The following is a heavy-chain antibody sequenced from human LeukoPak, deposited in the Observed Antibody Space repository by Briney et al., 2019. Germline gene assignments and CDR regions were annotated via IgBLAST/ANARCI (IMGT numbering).Heavy chain of an antibody. D-gene: IGHD6-6*01. CDR2: IKQDGSEK. V-gene: IGHV3-7*01. CDR1: GFTLISYW. Sequence: GGSLRLSCAASGFTLISYWMTWVRQAPGKGLEWVANIKQDGSEKYYVDSVKGRFTISRDNAKNSLYLQMNSLRDEDTAMYYCARADSSIAARLSRSSIFNYYYYMDVWGKGTTVTVSS. CDR3: ARADSSIAARLSRSSIFNYYYYMDV. J-gene: IGHJ6*03.